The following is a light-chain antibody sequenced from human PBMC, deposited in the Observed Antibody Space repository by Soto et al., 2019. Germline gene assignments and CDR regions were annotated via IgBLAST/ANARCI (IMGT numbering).Light chain of an antibody. Sequence: QSALTQPASVSGSPGQSITISCTGTSSDVGSYNYVSWYQQHPGKAPKLMIFEVSNRPSGVSNRFSGSNSGNTAYLTISGLHAEDEADYYCTSYTSGTYVFGTGTKLTFL. CDR3: TSYTSGTYV. V-gene: IGLV2-14*01. CDR2: EVS. CDR1: SSDVGSYNY. J-gene: IGLJ1*01.